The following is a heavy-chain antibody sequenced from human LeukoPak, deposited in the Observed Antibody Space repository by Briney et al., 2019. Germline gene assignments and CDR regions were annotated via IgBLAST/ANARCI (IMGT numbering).Heavy chain of an antibody. V-gene: IGHV3-21*04. J-gene: IGHJ3*02. D-gene: IGHD3-9*01. CDR1: GFTFSSYS. Sequence: GGFLRLSCAASGFTFSSYSMNWVRQAPGKGLEWVSSISSSSSYVYYADSVKGRFTISRDNAKNSLYLQMNSLRAEDTAVYYCARASYYDTTLDAFDIWGQGTMVTVSS. CDR3: ARASYYDTTLDAFDI. CDR2: ISSSSSYV.